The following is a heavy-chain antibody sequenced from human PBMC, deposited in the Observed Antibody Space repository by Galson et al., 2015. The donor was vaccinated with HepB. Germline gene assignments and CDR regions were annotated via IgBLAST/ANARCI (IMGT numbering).Heavy chain of an antibody. Sequence: SVKVSCKASGYTFTSYGISWVRQAPGQGLEWMGWISAYNGNTNYAQKLQGRVTMTTDTSTSTAYMELRSLRSDDTAVYYCARDGAAYCGGDCYGYGMDIWGQGTTVTVSS. V-gene: IGHV1-18*01. CDR1: GYTFTSYG. CDR3: ARDGAAYCGGDCYGYGMDI. D-gene: IGHD2-21*02. CDR2: ISAYNGNT. J-gene: IGHJ6*02.